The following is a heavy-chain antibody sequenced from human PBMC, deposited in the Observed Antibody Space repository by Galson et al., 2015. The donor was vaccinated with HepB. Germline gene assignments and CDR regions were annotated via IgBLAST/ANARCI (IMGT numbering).Heavy chain of an antibody. D-gene: IGHD3-22*01. CDR2: IQSDGSKE. Sequence: SLRLSCAGSGFTFSHYGLHWVRQAPGKGLDWVAAIQSDGSKEDYIESVKGRFTISRDQSKNTMFLQMDSLRVEDTAVYYCARDDDTSGHLSFFGYWGQGVLVTVSS. J-gene: IGHJ4*02. CDR3: ARDDDTSGHLSFFGY. V-gene: IGHV3-33*05. CDR1: GFTFSHYG.